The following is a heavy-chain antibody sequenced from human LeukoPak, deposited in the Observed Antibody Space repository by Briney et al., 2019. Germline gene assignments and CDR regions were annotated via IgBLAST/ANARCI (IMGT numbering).Heavy chain of an antibody. Sequence: ASVKVSCKASGYTFTGYYMHWVRQAPGQGLEWMGWINPNSGGTNYAQKFQGRVTMTRDTSISTAYMELSRLRSDDTAVYYCAREPSNYYDSSGYYPPWGQGTLVTVSS. J-gene: IGHJ4*02. V-gene: IGHV1-2*02. CDR3: AREPSNYYDSSGYYPP. CDR2: INPNSGGT. CDR1: GYTFTGYY. D-gene: IGHD3-22*01.